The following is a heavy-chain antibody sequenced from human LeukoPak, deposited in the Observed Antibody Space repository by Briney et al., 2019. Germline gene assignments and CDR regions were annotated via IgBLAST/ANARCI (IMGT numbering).Heavy chain of an antibody. J-gene: IGHJ6*04. D-gene: IGHD2/OR15-2a*01. CDR1: GGSISTSSYY. CDR3: ARPFLDV. Sequence: SETLSLTCTVSGGSISTSSYYWGWVRQPPGKGLEWIGNIFYSGSTYYSPSLKSRVTISVDTSKNQFSLKLSSVTAADTAVYYCARPFLDVWGKGTTVTVSS. CDR2: IFYSGST. V-gene: IGHV4-39*07.